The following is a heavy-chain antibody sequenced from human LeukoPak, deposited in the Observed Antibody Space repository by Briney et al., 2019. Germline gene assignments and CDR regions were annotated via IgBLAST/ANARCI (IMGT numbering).Heavy chain of an antibody. CDR3: AKPYSGSFYDWFDP. D-gene: IGHD1-26*01. V-gene: IGHV3-53*01. J-gene: IGHJ5*02. CDR1: GFTVSSNY. Sequence: GGSLRLSCAASGFTVSSNYMSWVRQAPGKGLEWVSVIYSGGSTYYADSVKGRFTISRDNSKNTLYLQMNSLRAEDTAVYYCAKPYSGSFYDWFDPWGQGTLVTVSS. CDR2: IYSGGST.